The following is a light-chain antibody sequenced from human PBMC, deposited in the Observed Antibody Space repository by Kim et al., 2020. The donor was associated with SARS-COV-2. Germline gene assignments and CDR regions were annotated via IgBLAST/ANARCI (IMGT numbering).Light chain of an antibody. Sequence: IRMTQSPSSLSASTGDRVTVTCRTSQDIVSYLAWYQQKPGKAPKLLIYAANTLQSGVPSRFSGSGSGTNFNLTINCLQSEDFATYYCLHHYSYPYAFGQGTKLEI. V-gene: IGKV1-8*01. CDR1: QDIVSY. CDR2: AAN. J-gene: IGKJ2*01. CDR3: LHHYSYPYA.